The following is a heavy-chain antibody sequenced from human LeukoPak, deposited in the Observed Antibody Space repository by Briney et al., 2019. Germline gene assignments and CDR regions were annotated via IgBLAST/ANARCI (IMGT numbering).Heavy chain of an antibody. CDR1: GDSVTTTRSY. V-gene: IGHV4-39*07. Sequence: SETLSLTCTVSGDSVTTTRSYWGWVRQPPGKGLELLGNTFYSGSTYYNPSLKSRVTISVDTSKNQFSLKLSSVTAADTAVYYCARDRVAAAGYYFDYWGQGTLVTVSS. CDR3: ARDRVAAAGYYFDY. D-gene: IGHD6-13*01. CDR2: TFYSGST. J-gene: IGHJ4*02.